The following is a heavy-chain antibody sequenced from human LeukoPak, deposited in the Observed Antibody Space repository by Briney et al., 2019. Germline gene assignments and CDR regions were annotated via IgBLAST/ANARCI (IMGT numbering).Heavy chain of an antibody. CDR3: ARELGGPLDY. V-gene: IGHV4-31*03. CDR2: IYYSGST. J-gene: IGHJ4*02. D-gene: IGHD4-23*01. Sequence: SETLSLTCTVSGGSISSGGYYWSWIRQHPGKGLEWIGYIYYSGSTYYNPSLKSRVTISVDTSKNQFSLKLSSVTAVDTAVYYCARELGGPLDYWGQGTLVTVSS. CDR1: GGSISSGGYY.